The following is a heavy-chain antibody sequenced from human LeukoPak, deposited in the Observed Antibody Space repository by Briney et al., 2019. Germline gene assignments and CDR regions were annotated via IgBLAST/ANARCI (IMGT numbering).Heavy chain of an antibody. V-gene: IGHV1-18*01. CDR2: ISAYNGNT. CDR3: ARRRVDKTGTSTHDY. CDR1: GYTFTSYG. J-gene: IGHJ4*02. D-gene: IGHD1-7*01. Sequence: ASVKVSCKASGYTFTSYGISWVRQAPGQGLEWMGWISAYNGNTNYAQKLQGRVTMTTDTSTSTAYMELRSLRSDDTAVYYCARRRVDKTGTSTHDYWGQGTLVTVSS.